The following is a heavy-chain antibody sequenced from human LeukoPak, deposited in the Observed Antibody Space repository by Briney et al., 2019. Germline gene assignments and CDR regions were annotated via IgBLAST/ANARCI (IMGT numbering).Heavy chain of an antibody. J-gene: IGHJ4*02. CDR2: IYYSGST. CDR1: GGSISSSSYY. CDR3: ARYSNYVSYFDY. Sequence: SETLSLTCTVFGGSISSSSYYWGWIRQPPGKGLEWIGSIYYSGSTYYNPSLKSRVTISVDTSKNQFSLKLSSVTAADTAVYYCARYSNYVSYFDYWGQGTLVTVSS. V-gene: IGHV4-39*01. D-gene: IGHD4-11*01.